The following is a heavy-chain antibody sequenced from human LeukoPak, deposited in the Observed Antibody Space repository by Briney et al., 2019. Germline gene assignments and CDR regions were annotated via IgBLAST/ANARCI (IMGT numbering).Heavy chain of an antibody. CDR2: VSGIAGRT. CDR3: ARDLTHHTYYYDSSGYLGHAFDI. D-gene: IGHD3-22*01. J-gene: IGHJ3*02. V-gene: IGHV3-23*01. Sequence: GGSLRLSCSASGFTFTSYPMTWVRQAPGKGLEWVSSVSGIAGRTYYADSVKGRFTISRDNSKNTLYLQMNSLRAEDTAAYYCARDLTHHTYYYDSSGYLGHAFDIWGQGTMVTVSS. CDR1: GFTFTSYP.